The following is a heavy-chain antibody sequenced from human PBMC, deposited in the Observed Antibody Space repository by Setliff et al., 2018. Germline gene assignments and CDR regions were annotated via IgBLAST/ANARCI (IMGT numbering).Heavy chain of an antibody. CDR3: ARDSNHNWGSGRDY. CDR1: GFTFSSYW. Sequence: PGGSLRLSCAASGFTFSSYWMSWVRQAPGKGLEWVANIKQDGSEKYYVDSVKGRFTISRDNAKNSLYLQMNNLRVEDTAVYYCARDSNHNWGSGRDYWGQGTLVTVSS. J-gene: IGHJ4*02. CDR2: IKQDGSEK. V-gene: IGHV3-7*01. D-gene: IGHD7-27*01.